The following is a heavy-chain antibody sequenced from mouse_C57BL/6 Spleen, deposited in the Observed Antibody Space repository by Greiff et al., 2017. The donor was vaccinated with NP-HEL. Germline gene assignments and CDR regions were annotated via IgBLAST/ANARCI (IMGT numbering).Heavy chain of an antibody. D-gene: IGHD2-1*01. V-gene: IGHV5-4*01. Sequence: EVKLMESGGGLVKPGGSLKLSCAASGFTFSSYAMSWVRQTPEKRLEWVATISDGGSYTYYPDTVKGRFTISRDNAKNNLYLQMSHLKSEDTAMYYCAREGNYVGYYAMDYWGQGTSVTVSS. CDR3: AREGNYVGYYAMDY. J-gene: IGHJ4*01. CDR2: ISDGGSYT. CDR1: GFTFSSYA.